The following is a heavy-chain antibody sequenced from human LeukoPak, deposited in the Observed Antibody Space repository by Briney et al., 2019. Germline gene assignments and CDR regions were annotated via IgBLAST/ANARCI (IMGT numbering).Heavy chain of an antibody. V-gene: IGHV1-18*01. D-gene: IGHD6-6*01. J-gene: IGHJ5*02. CDR3: ARGYSSSSRVGWFDP. CDR2: ISAYNGNT. Sequence: ASVKVSCMASGYTFTSYGISWVRQAPGQGLEWMGWISAYNGNTNYAQKLQGRVTMTTDTSTSTAYMELRSLRSDDTAVYYCARGYSSSSRVGWFDPWGQGTLVTVSS. CDR1: GYTFTSYG.